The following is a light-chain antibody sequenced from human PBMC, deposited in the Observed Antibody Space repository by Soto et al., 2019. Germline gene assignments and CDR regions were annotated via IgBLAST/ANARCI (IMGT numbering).Light chain of an antibody. CDR3: QSYDNTLSGVV. V-gene: IGLV1-40*01. J-gene: IGLJ2*01. CDR2: GNS. CDR1: SSNIGAGYD. Sequence: QSVLTQPPSVSGAPGQRVTISCTGSSSNIGAGYDVHWYLHLPGTAPKLLIFGNSHRPSGVPDRFSASKSGTSASLAITGLQAEDEADYYCQSYDNTLSGVVFGGGTKVTV.